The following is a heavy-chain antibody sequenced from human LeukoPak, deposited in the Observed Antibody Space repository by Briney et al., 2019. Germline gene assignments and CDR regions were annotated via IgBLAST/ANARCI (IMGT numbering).Heavy chain of an antibody. D-gene: IGHD4-17*01. Sequence: GGSLRLSCAASGFTFSSYWMSWVRRAPGKGLVWVANMKEDGSEKYYVDSVKGRFTISRDNAENSLYLQMHSLRAEDTAVYYCATTLTVTTGFYWGQGTLVTVSS. J-gene: IGHJ4*02. CDR2: MKEDGSEK. CDR1: GFTFSSYW. V-gene: IGHV3-7*01. CDR3: ATTLTVTTGFY.